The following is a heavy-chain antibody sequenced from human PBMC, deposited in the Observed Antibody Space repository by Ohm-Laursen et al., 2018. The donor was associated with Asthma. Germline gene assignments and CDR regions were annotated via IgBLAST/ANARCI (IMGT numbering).Heavy chain of an antibody. CDR3: ARDQSVGATAFDY. Sequence: SLRLSCAASGFTFRSYAMHWVRQAPGKGLEWVAVISYDGSNKYYADSVKGRFTISRDNSKNTLYLQMNSLRAEDTAVYYCARDQSVGATAFDYWGQGTLVTVSS. D-gene: IGHD1-26*01. CDR1: GFTFRSYA. V-gene: IGHV3-30-3*01. CDR2: ISYDGSNK. J-gene: IGHJ4*02.